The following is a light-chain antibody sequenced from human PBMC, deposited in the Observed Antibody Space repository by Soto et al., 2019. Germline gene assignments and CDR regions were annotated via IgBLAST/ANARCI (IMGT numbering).Light chain of an antibody. Sequence: SYELTQPPSVSVAPGQTARITCGGDNIGSRSVHWYQQKPGQAPVLVVYDDSDRPSGIPERFSGSNSGYTATLTISRVEAGDEADYYCQVWDTTRDYSVVFGGGTQLTV. CDR3: QVWDTTRDYSVV. V-gene: IGLV3-21*02. J-gene: IGLJ2*01. CDR1: NIGSRS. CDR2: DDS.